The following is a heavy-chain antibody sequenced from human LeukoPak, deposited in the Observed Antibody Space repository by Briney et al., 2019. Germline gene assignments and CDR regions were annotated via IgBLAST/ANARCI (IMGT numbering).Heavy chain of an antibody. D-gene: IGHD6-13*01. Sequence: SETLSLTCTVSGGSISSSGYYWGWIRQPPGKGLEWIGSMYYSGSTYYNPSLKSRVTISVDTSKNHFSLKLSSVTAADTAVYYCARDMGLWQQLVPLDYWGQGTLVTVSS. CDR1: GGSISSSGYY. V-gene: IGHV4-39*07. J-gene: IGHJ4*02. CDR2: MYYSGST. CDR3: ARDMGLWQQLVPLDY.